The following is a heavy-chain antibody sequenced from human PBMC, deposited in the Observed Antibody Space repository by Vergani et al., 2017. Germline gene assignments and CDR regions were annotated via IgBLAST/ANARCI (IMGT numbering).Heavy chain of an antibody. D-gene: IGHD5-12*01. CDR3: AREYSGYEGSSTNFDY. CDR2: IYYSGST. V-gene: IGHV4-39*07. Sequence: QLQLQESGPGLVKPSETLSLTCTVSGGSISSSSYYWGWIRQPPGKGLEWIGSIYYSGSTYYNPSLKSRVTISVDTSKNQFSLKLSSVTAADTAVYYCAREYSGYEGSSTNFDYWGQGTLVTVSS. CDR1: GGSISSSSYY. J-gene: IGHJ4*02.